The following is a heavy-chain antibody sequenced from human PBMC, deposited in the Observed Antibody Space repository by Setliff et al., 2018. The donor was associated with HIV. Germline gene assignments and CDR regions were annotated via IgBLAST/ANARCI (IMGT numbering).Heavy chain of an antibody. Sequence: SETLSLTCAVYGGSFSGHYWSWIRQPPGKGLEWIGEINHSGSTNYNPSLKSRVTISVDTSKNQLSLKLTSVTAADTAVYYCAGSSSYSFDFWGQGTLVTVSS. CDR3: AGSSSYSFDF. J-gene: IGHJ4*02. CDR1: GGSFSGHY. D-gene: IGHD6-13*01. CDR2: INHSGST. V-gene: IGHV4-34*01.